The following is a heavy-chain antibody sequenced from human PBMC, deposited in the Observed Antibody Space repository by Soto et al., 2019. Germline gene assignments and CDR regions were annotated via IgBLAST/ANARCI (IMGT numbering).Heavy chain of an antibody. V-gene: IGHV3-30-3*01. CDR2: ISYDGNGR. D-gene: IGHD6-19*01. CDR1: GSTFSMYG. CDR3: ARVTDLVGAEAGPFCSYYGMGV. J-gene: IGHJ6*02. Sequence: QVQLVESGGGVVQPGRSLKLSCVASGSTFSMYGVHWVRLAPGKGLEWVAGISYDGNGRYYVDSVRGRVSISRDDSKNMVCLQMNSLRHEDTAIYFCARVTDLVGAEAGPFCSYYGMGVWGQGTTVTVSS.